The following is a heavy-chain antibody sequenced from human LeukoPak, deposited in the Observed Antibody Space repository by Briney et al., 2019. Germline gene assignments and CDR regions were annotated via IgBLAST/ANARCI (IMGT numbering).Heavy chain of an antibody. Sequence: SETLSLTCTVSGGSISSYYWSWIRQPPGKGLEYIGYIYYSGSTNYNPSLKSRLTISVDTSKNQFSLKLSSVTAADTAVYYCARAYGANSVGDVWGKGTTVTISS. CDR3: ARAYGANSVGDV. D-gene: IGHD4-23*01. J-gene: IGHJ6*04. V-gene: IGHV4-59*12. CDR2: IYYSGST. CDR1: GGSISSYY.